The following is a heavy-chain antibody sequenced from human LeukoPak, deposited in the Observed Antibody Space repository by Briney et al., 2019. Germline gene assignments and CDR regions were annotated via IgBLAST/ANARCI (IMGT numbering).Heavy chain of an antibody. J-gene: IGHJ4*02. D-gene: IGHD6-6*01. V-gene: IGHV3-7*01. CDR3: ARYSPAARPFDY. CDR2: IKQDGSEK. Sequence: GGSLRLSCAASGFTFSSYWMSWVRQASGKGLEWVANIKQDGSEKYYVDSVKGRFTTSRDNAKNSLYLQMNSLRAEDTAVYYCARYSPAARPFDYWGQGTLVTVSS. CDR1: GFTFSSYW.